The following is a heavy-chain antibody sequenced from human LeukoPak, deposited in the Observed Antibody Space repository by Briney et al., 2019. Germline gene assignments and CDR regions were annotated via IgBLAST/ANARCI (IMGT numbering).Heavy chain of an antibody. CDR1: GLTFRSYC. Sequence: GGSLRLSCAVSGLTFRSYCMSWVRQAPGKGLEWVANINQEGSEKYSVDSVKGRFTISRDNAKNSLHLQMNTLRAEDTAVYYCARERDGRVFDYWGQGTLVTVSS. J-gene: IGHJ4*02. V-gene: IGHV3-7*01. CDR3: ARERDGRVFDY. CDR2: INQEGSEK. D-gene: IGHD5-24*01.